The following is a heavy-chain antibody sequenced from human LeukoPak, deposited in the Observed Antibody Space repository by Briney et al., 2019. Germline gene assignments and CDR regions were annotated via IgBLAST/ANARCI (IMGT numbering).Heavy chain of an antibody. V-gene: IGHV4-31*03. D-gene: IGHD6-19*01. Sequence: PSETLSLTCTVSGGSISSGGYYWSWIRQHPGKGLEWIGYIYYSGSTYYNPSLKSRLTISLDTSENQFSLKLSSMTAADTAVYYCARDRRGGAVAVNWYFDLWGRGTLVTVSS. CDR1: GGSISSGGYY. CDR2: IYYSGST. CDR3: ARDRRGGAVAVNWYFDL. J-gene: IGHJ2*01.